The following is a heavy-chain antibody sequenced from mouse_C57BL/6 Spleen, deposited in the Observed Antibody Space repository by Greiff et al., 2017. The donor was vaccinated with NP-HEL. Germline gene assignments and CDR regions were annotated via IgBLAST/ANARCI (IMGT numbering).Heavy chain of an antibody. CDR1: GFTFSDYG. CDR3: ARTYDYDRDWFAC. CDR2: ISSGSSTI. Sequence: EVQGVESGGGLVKPGGSLKLSCAASGFTFSDYGMHWVRQAPEKGLEWVAYISSGSSTIYYADTVKGRFTISRDNAKNTLFLQMTSLRSEDTAMYYCARTYDYDRDWFACWGQGTLVTVSA. V-gene: IGHV5-17*01. D-gene: IGHD2-4*01. J-gene: IGHJ3*01.